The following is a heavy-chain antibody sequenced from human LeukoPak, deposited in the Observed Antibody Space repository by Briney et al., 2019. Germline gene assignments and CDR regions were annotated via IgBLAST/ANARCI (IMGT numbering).Heavy chain of an antibody. D-gene: IGHD4-17*01. CDR1: GYTFTSYY. CDR2: INPNSGGT. J-gene: IGHJ4*02. V-gene: IGHV1-2*02. Sequence: ASVKVSCKASGYTFTSYYMHWVRQAPGQGLEWMGWINPNSGGTNYAQKFQGRVTMTRDTSISTAYMELSRLRSDDTAVYYCAKRKSVTTCFDYWGQGTLVTVSS. CDR3: AKRKSVTTCFDY.